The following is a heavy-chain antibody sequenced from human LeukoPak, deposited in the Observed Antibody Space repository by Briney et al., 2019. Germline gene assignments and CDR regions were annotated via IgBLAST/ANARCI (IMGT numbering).Heavy chain of an antibody. CDR3: ARGRADLDY. CDR1: GESFSGYY. J-gene: IGHJ4*02. Sequence: SETLSLTCAVYGESFSGYYWSWIRQPPGKGLEWIGEINHSGSTNYNPSLKSRVIISLDTSKKQFSLKLSSVTAADTAVYYCARGRADLDYWGQGTLATVSS. CDR2: INHSGST. V-gene: IGHV4-34*01.